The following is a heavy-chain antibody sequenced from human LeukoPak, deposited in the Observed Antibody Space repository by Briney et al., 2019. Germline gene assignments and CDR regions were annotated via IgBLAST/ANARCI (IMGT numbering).Heavy chain of an antibody. CDR2: ISGSGGST. D-gene: IGHD3-10*01. CDR3: AGGSSVLLWFGELSGAFDI. J-gene: IGHJ3*02. Sequence: PGGSLRLSCAASGFTFSSYAMSWVRQAPGKGLEWVLAISGSGGSTYYADSVKGRFTISRDNSKNTLYLQMNSLRAEDTAVYYCAGGSSVLLWFGELSGAFDIWGQGTMVTVSS. V-gene: IGHV3-23*01. CDR1: GFTFSSYA.